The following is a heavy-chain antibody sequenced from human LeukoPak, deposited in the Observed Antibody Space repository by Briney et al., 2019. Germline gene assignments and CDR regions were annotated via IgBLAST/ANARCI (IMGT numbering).Heavy chain of an antibody. V-gene: IGHV4-39*01. D-gene: IGHD6-6*01. CDR2: IYYSGST. CDR3: ARRYSSSSPLHY. CDR1: GGSISSSSYY. J-gene: IGHJ4*02. Sequence: SETLSLTCTVSGGSISSSSYYWGWIRQPPGKGLEWIGSIYYSGSTYYNPSLKSRVTISVDTSKNQFSMKLSSVTAADTAVYYCARRYSSSSPLHYWGQGTLVTVSS.